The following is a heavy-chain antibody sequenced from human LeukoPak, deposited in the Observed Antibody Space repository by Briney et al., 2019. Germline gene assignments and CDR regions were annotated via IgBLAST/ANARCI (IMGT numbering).Heavy chain of an antibody. Sequence: ASVKVSCKASGVTFSNYAINWVRQAPGQGLEWMGGIIPIFGPANYAQKFQGRVTITADKSTSTAYMELSSLRSEDTAVYYCARERYYYGSGSYVYYYYGMDVWGQGTTVTVSS. CDR3: ARERYYYGSGSYVYYYYGMDV. J-gene: IGHJ6*02. D-gene: IGHD3-10*01. CDR1: GVTFSNYA. CDR2: IIPIFGPA. V-gene: IGHV1-69*06.